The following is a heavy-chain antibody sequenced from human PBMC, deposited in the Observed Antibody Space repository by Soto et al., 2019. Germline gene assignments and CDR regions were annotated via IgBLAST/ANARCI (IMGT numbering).Heavy chain of an antibody. Sequence: QVQLQESGPGLVKPSETLSLTCSVSGGSINSYWWSWIRQPAGKGLEWIGRVYSSGTTDYNPSLNSRATMSVETSKNQFSLKLTSVTAADTAVYYCARDIVVVPAAKRGLDYWGQGTLVTVSS. D-gene: IGHD2-2*01. CDR1: GGSINSYW. J-gene: IGHJ4*02. CDR2: VYSSGTT. V-gene: IGHV4-4*07. CDR3: ARDIVVVPAAKRGLDY.